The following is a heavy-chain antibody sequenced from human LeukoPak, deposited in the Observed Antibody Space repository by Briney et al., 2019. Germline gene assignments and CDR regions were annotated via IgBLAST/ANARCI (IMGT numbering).Heavy chain of an antibody. V-gene: IGHV3-30*18. J-gene: IGHJ4*02. CDR1: GYTFTSYG. CDR3: AKGWDRDVLLWFGELIS. D-gene: IGHD3-10*01. CDR2: ISYDGSNK. Sequence: GASVKVSFKASGYTFTSYGMHWVRQAPGKGLEWVAVISYDGSNKYYADSVKGRFTISRDNSKNTLYLQMNSLRAEDTAVYYCAKGWDRDVLLWFGELISWGQGTLVTVSS.